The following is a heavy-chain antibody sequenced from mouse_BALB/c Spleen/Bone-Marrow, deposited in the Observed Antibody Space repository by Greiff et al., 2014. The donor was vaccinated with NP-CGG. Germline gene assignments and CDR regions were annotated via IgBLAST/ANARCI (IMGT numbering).Heavy chain of an antibody. J-gene: IGHJ3*01. CDR1: GFSFSGYG. CDR2: IGVGGTYT. CDR3: ARPFTTVVATVFAY. Sequence: VQLKESGGDLVKPGGSLKLSCAASGFSFSGYGMSWVRQTPDKRLEWVATIGVGGTYTYYPDSVKGRFTISRDNAKNTLYRRMSSLKSEDTAMYYCARPFTTVVATVFAYWGQGTLVTVSA. V-gene: IGHV5-6*01. D-gene: IGHD1-1*01.